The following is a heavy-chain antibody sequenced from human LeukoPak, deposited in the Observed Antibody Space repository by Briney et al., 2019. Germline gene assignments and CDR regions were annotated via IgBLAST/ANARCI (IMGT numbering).Heavy chain of an antibody. CDR3: ASARHYYDSSGYQKYYFDY. V-gene: IGHV1-46*01. D-gene: IGHD3-22*01. CDR2: INPSGATT. J-gene: IGHJ4*02. CDR1: GYTFISYY. Sequence: ASVKVSCKASGYTFISYYMQWVRQAPGQGPEWMGIINPSGATTSYAQKFQGRVTLTRDTSTSTVYMELSTLRSEDTAVYYCASARHYYDSSGYQKYYFDYWGQGTLVTVSS.